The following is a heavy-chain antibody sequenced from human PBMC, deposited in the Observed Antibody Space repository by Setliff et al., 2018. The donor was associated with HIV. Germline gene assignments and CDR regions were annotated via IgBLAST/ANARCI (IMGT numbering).Heavy chain of an antibody. CDR3: AKVAVTGYCSTTSCQNWFDP. CDR2: INHSGST. V-gene: IGHV4-34*01. D-gene: IGHD2-2*01. CDR1: GGSFSGYY. Sequence: SETLSLTCAVYGGSFSGYYWSWIRQPPGKGLEWIGEINHSGSTNYNPSLKSRVTISLDTSKNQFSLRLISVTAAGTAVYYCAKVAVTGYCSTTSCQNWFDPRGQGTLVTVSS. J-gene: IGHJ5*02.